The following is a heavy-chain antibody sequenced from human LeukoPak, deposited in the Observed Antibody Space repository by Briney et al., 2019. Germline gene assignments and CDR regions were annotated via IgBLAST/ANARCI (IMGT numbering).Heavy chain of an antibody. Sequence: SETLSLTCTVSGGSISSSSYYWGWIRQPPGKGLEWIGSIYYSGSTYYNPSLKSRVTISVDTSKNQFSLKLSSVTAADTAVYYCASYKVDPFWSGHYDYWGQGTLVTVSS. V-gene: IGHV4-39*07. CDR1: GGSISSSSYY. D-gene: IGHD3-3*01. CDR2: IYYSGST. J-gene: IGHJ4*02. CDR3: ASYKVDPFWSGHYDY.